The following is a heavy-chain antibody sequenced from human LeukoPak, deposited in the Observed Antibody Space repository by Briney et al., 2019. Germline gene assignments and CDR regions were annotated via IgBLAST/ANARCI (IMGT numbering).Heavy chain of an antibody. Sequence: ASVKVSCKASGGTFSSYAISWVRQAPGQGLEWMGGIIPIFGTAKYAQKFQGRVTITTDESTSTAYMELSSLRSEDTAVYYCARRYCSGGSCTDAFDIWGQGTMVTVSS. D-gene: IGHD2-15*01. CDR1: GGTFSSYA. J-gene: IGHJ3*02. CDR3: ARRYCSGGSCTDAFDI. V-gene: IGHV1-69*05. CDR2: IIPIFGTA.